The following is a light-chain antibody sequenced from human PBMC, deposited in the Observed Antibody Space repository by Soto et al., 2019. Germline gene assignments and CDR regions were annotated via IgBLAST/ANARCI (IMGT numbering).Light chain of an antibody. J-gene: IGKJ1*01. CDR2: DAS. V-gene: IGKV3-20*01. CDR1: QSLVNTY. CDR3: QSYGSSRT. Sequence: EVVLTQSPGSLSLSPGDRATLSCRASQSLVNTYVAWYQQKAGQAPRFLIFDASTRATGIPDRFSGSGSGTDFTLTISRLEPEDFAVYYCQSYGSSRTFGHGTKVDIK.